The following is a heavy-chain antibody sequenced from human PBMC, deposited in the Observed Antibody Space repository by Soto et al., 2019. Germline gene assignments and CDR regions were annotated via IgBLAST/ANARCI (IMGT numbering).Heavy chain of an antibody. D-gene: IGHD3-10*01. J-gene: IGHJ5*02. Sequence: QITLKESGPTLVKPTQTLTLTCTFSGFSFSTRGVGVGWIRQPPGKALEWLALIYWDEDKRYRPSLRSRLTITKDTYKNQVVLTITNMVPVYTATYYCVSASFPNWFDRWGQGTLVTVS. CDR2: IYWDEDK. V-gene: IGHV2-5*02. CDR1: GFSFSTRGVG. CDR3: VSASFPNWFDR.